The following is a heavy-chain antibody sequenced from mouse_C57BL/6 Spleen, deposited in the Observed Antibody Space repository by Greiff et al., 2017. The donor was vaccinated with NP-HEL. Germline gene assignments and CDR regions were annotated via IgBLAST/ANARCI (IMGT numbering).Heavy chain of an antibody. D-gene: IGHD5-1-1*01. J-gene: IGHJ2*01. Sequence: EVQRVESGPGLVKPSQSLSLTCSVTGYSITSGYYWNWIRQFPGNKLEWMGYISYDGSNNYNPSLKNRISITRDTSKNQFFLKLNSVTTEDTATYYCARGEIPGDYWGQGTTLTVSS. CDR1: GYSITSGYY. CDR3: ARGEIPGDY. V-gene: IGHV3-6*01. CDR2: ISYDGSN.